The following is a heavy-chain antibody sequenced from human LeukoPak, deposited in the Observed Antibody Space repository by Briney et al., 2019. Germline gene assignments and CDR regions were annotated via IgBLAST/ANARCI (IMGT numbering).Heavy chain of an antibody. V-gene: IGHV3-48*04. Sequence: GGSLRLSCAASGFAFSSYSMNWFRQAPGKGLEWVSYISGSSSTIYYADSVKGRFTVSRDNAKNSLYLQMNSLRAEDTAVYYCARDGGVTSGWYYLDYWGQGTLVTVSS. CDR1: GFAFSSYS. D-gene: IGHD6-19*01. J-gene: IGHJ4*02. CDR2: ISGSSSTI. CDR3: ARDGGVTSGWYYLDY.